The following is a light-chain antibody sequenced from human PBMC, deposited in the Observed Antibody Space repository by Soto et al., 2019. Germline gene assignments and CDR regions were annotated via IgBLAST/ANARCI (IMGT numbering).Light chain of an antibody. CDR3: QQSYTSPKFT. CDR1: QSINTY. Sequence: DIQMTQSPSSLSASVGDRVTITCRASQSINTYLHWYQQKPGKAPNLLIYSTSTLQSGVPSRFSGSGSGTHFTLTISSLQPEDFATYYCQQSYTSPKFTFGPGTKVDI. CDR2: STS. V-gene: IGKV1-39*01. J-gene: IGKJ3*01.